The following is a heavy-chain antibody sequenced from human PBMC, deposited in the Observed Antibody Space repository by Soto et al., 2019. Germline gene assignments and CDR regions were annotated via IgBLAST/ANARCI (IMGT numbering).Heavy chain of an antibody. D-gene: IGHD4-17*01. CDR1: GYSFTNYW. V-gene: IGHV1-69*01. Sequence: PGESLKISCKGSGYSFTNYWIGWVRQAPGQGLEWMGGIIPVFGTANYAQKFQGRVTITADESTNIVYMDVTSLRSEDTAVYYCARGDATKIVVTTYYAMDVWGQGTTVTVS. CDR3: ARGDATKIVVTTYYAMDV. J-gene: IGHJ6*02. CDR2: IIPVFGTA.